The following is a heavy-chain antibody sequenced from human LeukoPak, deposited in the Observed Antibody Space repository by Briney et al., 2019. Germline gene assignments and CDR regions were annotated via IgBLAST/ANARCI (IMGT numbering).Heavy chain of an antibody. CDR2: IYSGGST. J-gene: IGHJ6*03. D-gene: IGHD4-23*01. V-gene: IGHV3-53*01. CDR3: ARGNYGGSGYYYYYYMDV. Sequence: PGGSLRLSCAASGFTVSNNYMSWVRQAPGKGLEWVSVIYSGGSTYYADSVKGRFTISRDNSKNTLYLQMNSLRAEDTAVYYCARGNYGGSGYYYYYYMDVWGKGTTVTISS. CDR1: GFTVSNNY.